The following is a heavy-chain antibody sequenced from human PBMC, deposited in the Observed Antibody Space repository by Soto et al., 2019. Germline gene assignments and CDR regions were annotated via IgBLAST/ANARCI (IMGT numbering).Heavy chain of an antibody. V-gene: IGHV3-23*01. Sequence: EVQLLDSGGGLVQPGGSLRLSCAASGLTFSNYAMTWVRQGPGKGLEWVSGISGSGGRSYYADPVKGRFTISRDNSKSTLYLQMSSLRAEDTAVYYCAKAYFVWSSEQPYYFDYWGQGTLVTVSS. J-gene: IGHJ4*02. D-gene: IGHD3-16*01. CDR2: ISGSGGRS. CDR1: GLTFSNYA. CDR3: AKAYFVWSSEQPYYFDY.